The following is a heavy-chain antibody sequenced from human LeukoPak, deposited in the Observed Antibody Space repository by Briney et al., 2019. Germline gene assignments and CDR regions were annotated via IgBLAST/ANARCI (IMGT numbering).Heavy chain of an antibody. CDR2: INPDSGDT. CDR1: GYTFTDYY. V-gene: IGHV1-2*02. Sequence: ASVKVSCEASGYTFTDYYMHWLRQAPGQGPEWMGWINPDSGDTKSAQKFQGRVMMTRETSIRTAYMELSRLRPDDTAVYYCARDGSLDYWGQGTQVTVSS. J-gene: IGHJ4*02. D-gene: IGHD3-10*01. CDR3: ARDGSLDY.